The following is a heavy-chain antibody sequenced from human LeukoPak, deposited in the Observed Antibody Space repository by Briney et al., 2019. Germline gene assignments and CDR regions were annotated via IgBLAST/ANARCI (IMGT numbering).Heavy chain of an antibody. CDR1: GYSISSGHY. CDR2: IYHSGST. D-gene: IGHD5-12*01. CDR3: ARDATMMGNYFNY. V-gene: IGHV4-38-2*02. Sequence: SETLSLTCTVSGYSISSGHYWGWIRQPPGKGLEWIGSIYHSGSTYYSPSLKSRVTISVDTSKNQFSLKLSSVTAADTAVYYCARDATMMGNYFNYWGQGTLVTVSS. J-gene: IGHJ4*02.